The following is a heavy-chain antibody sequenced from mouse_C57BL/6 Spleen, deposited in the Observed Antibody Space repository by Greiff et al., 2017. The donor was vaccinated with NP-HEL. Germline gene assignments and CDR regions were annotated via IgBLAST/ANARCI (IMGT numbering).Heavy chain of an antibody. CDR3: ARYNYGNYGRVLFDY. V-gene: IGHV1-59*01. J-gene: IGHJ2*01. D-gene: IGHD2-1*01. CDR1: GYTFTSYW. CDR2: IDPSDSYT. Sequence: QVQLKQPGAELVRPGTSVKLSCKASGYTFTSYWMHWVKQRPGQGLEWIGVIDPSDSYTNYNQKFKGKATLTVDTSSSTAYMQLSSLTSEDSAVYYCARYNYGNYGRVLFDYWGQGTTLTVSS.